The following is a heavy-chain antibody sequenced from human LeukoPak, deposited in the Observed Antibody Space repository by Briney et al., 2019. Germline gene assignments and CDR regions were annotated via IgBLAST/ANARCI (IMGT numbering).Heavy chain of an antibody. J-gene: IGHJ5*02. V-gene: IGHV3-48*01. CDR3: ARDIGYCSGGSWDRWFET. CDR1: GFTFSSYS. D-gene: IGHD2-15*01. CDR2: ISNGSSDM. Sequence: EGSLRLSCAASGFTFSSYSISWVRQAPGKGLEWVSYISNGSSDMKYADSVKGRFTISRDDAKNSVYLQMNSLRAEDTAVYYCARDIGYCSGGSWDRWFETWGQGTLVTVS.